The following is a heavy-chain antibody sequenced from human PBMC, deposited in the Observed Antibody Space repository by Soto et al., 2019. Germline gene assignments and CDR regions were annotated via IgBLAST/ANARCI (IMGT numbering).Heavy chain of an antibody. D-gene: IGHD3-10*01. CDR3: AKATSSGSHGEY. CDR2: ISGSGSRT. Sequence: EVQLLESGGGLVQPGGSLRLSCATSGFTFSSYSMTWVRQAPGKGLEWVSTISGSGSRTYYADPVKGRFTISTDNSKNTLYLLMNSLRAEDTAVYYCAKATSSGSHGEYWGQGTLVIVSS. CDR1: GFTFSSYS. V-gene: IGHV3-23*01. J-gene: IGHJ4*02.